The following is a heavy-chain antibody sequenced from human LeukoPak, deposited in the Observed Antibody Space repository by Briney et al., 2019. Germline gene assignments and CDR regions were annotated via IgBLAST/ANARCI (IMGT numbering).Heavy chain of an antibody. CDR2: ISSSGSTI. D-gene: IGHD6-13*01. Sequence: PGGSLRLSCAASGFTFSDYYMSWIRQAPGKGLEWVSYISSSGSTIYYADSVKGRFTISRDNAKNSLYLQMNSLRAEDTAVYYCARGGGSSSWPHRYNWFDPWGQGTLVTVSS. J-gene: IGHJ5*02. V-gene: IGHV3-11*04. CDR1: GFTFSDYY. CDR3: ARGGGSSSWPHRYNWFDP.